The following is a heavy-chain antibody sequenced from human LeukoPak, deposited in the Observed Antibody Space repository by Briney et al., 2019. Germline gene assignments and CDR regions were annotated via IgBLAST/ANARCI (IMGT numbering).Heavy chain of an antibody. CDR2: MSSSSSYI. V-gene: IGHV3-21*01. Sequence: GGSLRLSCAASGFTFSSYSMNWVRQAPGKGLEWVSSMSSSSSYIYYSDSVKGRFTISRDNAKNSLYLQMNSLRAEDTAVYYCARSREGSSSWPDAFDIWGQGTMVTVSS. CDR3: ARSREGSSSWPDAFDI. CDR1: GFTFSSYS. D-gene: IGHD6-13*01. J-gene: IGHJ3*02.